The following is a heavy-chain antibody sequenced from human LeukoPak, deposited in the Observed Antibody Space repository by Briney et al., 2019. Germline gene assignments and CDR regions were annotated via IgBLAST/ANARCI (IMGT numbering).Heavy chain of an antibody. V-gene: IGHV4-38-2*02. CDR1: GYSITSAYY. Sequence: SETLSLTCTVSGYSITSAYYWGWIRQPPGKGLEWIGSFFLKGSTYYNPSLKSRVTISVDTSKNQFSLKVNSVTAADTAVYYCARRGYTYGWGWFDPWGQGTLVTVSS. CDR3: ARRGYTYGWGWFDP. D-gene: IGHD5-18*01. J-gene: IGHJ5*02. CDR2: FFLKGST.